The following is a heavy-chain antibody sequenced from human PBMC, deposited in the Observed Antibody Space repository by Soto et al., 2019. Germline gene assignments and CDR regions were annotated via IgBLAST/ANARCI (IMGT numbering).Heavy chain of an antibody. CDR1: GYTFTSYG. D-gene: IGHD3-10*01. Sequence: QVQLVQSGAEVKKPGASVKVSCKASGYTFTSYGISWVRQAPGPGLEWMGWISAYNGNTNYAQKLQGRVTMTTDTSTSTAYMELRSLRSDDTALYYWASNYLYYYGSGNTNYYAMDVWGQGTTVTVSS. J-gene: IGHJ6*02. V-gene: IGHV1-18*01. CDR3: ASNYLYYYGSGNTNYYAMDV. CDR2: ISAYNGNT.